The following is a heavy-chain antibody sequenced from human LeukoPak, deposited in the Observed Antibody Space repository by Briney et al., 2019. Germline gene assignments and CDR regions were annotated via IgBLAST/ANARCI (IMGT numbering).Heavy chain of an antibody. CDR3: TRGDYDILTGQT. D-gene: IGHD3-9*01. J-gene: IGHJ4*02. CDR1: GFTFGDYA. Sequence: GRSLRLSCTASGFTFGDYAMSWVRHAPGEGLEWVGFIRRKAYDGTTEYAASVKGRFTVSRDDSKSIAYLQMNSLKTEDTAVYYCTRGDYDILTGQTWGQGTLVTVSS. CDR2: IRRKAYDGTT. V-gene: IGHV3-49*04.